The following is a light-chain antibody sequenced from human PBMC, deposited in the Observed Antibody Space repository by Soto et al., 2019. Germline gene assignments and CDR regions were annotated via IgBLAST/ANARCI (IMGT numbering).Light chain of an antibody. CDR2: ADN. V-gene: IGLV1-51*02. CDR3: GSWDSSLSAPV. Sequence: QSVLTQPPSVSAAPGQKVTISCSGTSSNIGNNFVSWYQQLPGTAPKLLIYADNKRPSAIPDRFSGSKSGTSSTLGITGLQSGDEADYYCGSWDSSLSAPVFGGGTLRTVL. J-gene: IGLJ7*01. CDR1: SSNIGNNF.